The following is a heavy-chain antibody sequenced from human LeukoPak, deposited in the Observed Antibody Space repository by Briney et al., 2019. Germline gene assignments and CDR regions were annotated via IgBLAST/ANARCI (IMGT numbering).Heavy chain of an antibody. V-gene: IGHV4-59*05. CDR1: GGSISPYY. J-gene: IGHJ4*02. CDR2: IYYSKNT. D-gene: IGHD5-18*01. Sequence: SDTLSLTCTLSGGSISPYYWSWIRQPPGKGLEWIGSIYYSKNTYYNPSLKSRVTISADTSKNQFSLTLGSVSATDTAVYYCVSPRGFSYGYFDYWGQGTLVTVSS. CDR3: VSPRGFSYGYFDY.